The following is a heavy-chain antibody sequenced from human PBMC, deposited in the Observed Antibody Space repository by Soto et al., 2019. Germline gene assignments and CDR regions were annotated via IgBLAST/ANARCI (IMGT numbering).Heavy chain of an antibody. D-gene: IGHD3-3*01. CDR3: AKGEFGVVIIYYYGMDV. V-gene: IGHV3-23*01. J-gene: IGHJ6*02. CDR2: ISGSGGST. CDR1: GFTFSSYA. Sequence: PGGSLRLSCAASGFTFSSYAMSWVRQAPGKGLGWVSAISGSGGSTYYADSVKGRFTISRDNSKNTLYLQMNSLRAEDTAVYYCAKGEFGVVIIYYYGMDVWGQGTTVTVSS.